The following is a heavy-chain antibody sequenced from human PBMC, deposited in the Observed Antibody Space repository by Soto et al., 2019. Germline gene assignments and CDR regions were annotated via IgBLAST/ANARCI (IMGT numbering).Heavy chain of an antibody. Sequence: QVQLQQWGAGLLKPSETLSLTCAVYGGSFSGYYWSWIRQPPGKGLEWIGEINHSGSTNYNPSLKSRVTRSVDTSKNQFSLKLSSVTAADTAVYYCARRSYLDVWGQGTTVTVSS. V-gene: IGHV4-34*01. D-gene: IGHD1-26*01. CDR2: INHSGST. J-gene: IGHJ6*02. CDR3: ARRSYLDV. CDR1: GGSFSGYY.